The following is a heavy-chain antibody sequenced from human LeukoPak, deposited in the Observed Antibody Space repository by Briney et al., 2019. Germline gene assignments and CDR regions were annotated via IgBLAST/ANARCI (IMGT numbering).Heavy chain of an antibody. CDR2: IYYSGST. Sequence: SQTLSLTFTVSGGSISSGDYYWSWIRQPPGKGLEWIGYIYYSGSTNYNPSLKSRVTISVDTSKNQFSLKLSSVTAADTAVYYCARAFDWLSPFDYWGQGTLVTVSS. V-gene: IGHV4-61*08. D-gene: IGHD3-9*01. CDR3: ARAFDWLSPFDY. CDR1: GGSISSGDYY. J-gene: IGHJ4*02.